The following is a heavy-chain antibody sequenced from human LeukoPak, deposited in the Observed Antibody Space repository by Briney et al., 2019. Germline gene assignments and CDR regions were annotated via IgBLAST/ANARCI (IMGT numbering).Heavy chain of an antibody. CDR2: ISGSGGYI. J-gene: IGHJ4*02. Sequence: GSLRLSCAASGFTFSSYGMSCVRQAPGTGLEWVSAISGSGGYIYYADSVKGRFTISRDNSKNTLYLQMNSLTAEHTAVYYCAKQRQDYTDPGLYFDYWGQGTLVTVSS. CDR3: AKQRQDYTDPGLYFDY. CDR1: GFTFSSYG. V-gene: IGHV3-23*01. D-gene: IGHD4-11*01.